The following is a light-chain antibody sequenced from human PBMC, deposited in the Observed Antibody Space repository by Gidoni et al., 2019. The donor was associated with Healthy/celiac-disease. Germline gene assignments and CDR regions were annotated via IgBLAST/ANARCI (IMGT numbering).Light chain of an antibody. Sequence: DIQMTQSPSSLSASVGDRVTITCRASQSISSYLNWYQQKPGKAPKLLIYAASSLQSVVPSRFSGSGSGTDFTLTISSLQPEDFATYYCQQSYSTPLTFXPXTKVXSK. V-gene: IGKV1-39*01. CDR1: QSISSY. CDR3: QQSYSTPLT. CDR2: AAS. J-gene: IGKJ3*01.